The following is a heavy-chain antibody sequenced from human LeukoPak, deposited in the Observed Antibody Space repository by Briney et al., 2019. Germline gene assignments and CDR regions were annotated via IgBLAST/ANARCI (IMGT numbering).Heavy chain of an antibody. D-gene: IGHD3-22*01. J-gene: IGHJ4*02. V-gene: IGHV4-59*01. CDR3: ARHDSSGLHY. CDR1: GCSISSYY. Sequence: SETLSLTCTVSGCSISSYYCSWIRQPPGKGLGWTGYIDHSGNTKYNPSLQSRVTISVDTSKNQFSLQLGSVTAGDTAVYYCARHDSSGLHYWGQGTLVTVCS. CDR2: IDHSGNT.